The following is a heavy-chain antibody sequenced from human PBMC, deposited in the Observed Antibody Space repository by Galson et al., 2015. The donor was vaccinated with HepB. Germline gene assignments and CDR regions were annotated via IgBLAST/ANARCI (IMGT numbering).Heavy chain of an antibody. V-gene: IGHV3-21*01. J-gene: IGHJ4*02. CDR2: ISSSSDYI. CDR1: GFTFSNYN. Sequence: SLRLSCAASGFTFSNYNMNWVRQTPGKGLEWVSVISSSSDYIYYADAVKGRFTISRDNAKNSLYLQMNSLRAEDTAVYYCATVFGHTWNSQYWGQGTLVTVSS. D-gene: IGHD1-7*01. CDR3: ATVFGHTWNSQY.